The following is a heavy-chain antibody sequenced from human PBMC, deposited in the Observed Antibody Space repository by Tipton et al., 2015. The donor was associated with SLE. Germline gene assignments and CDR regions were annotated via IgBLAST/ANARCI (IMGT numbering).Heavy chain of an antibody. J-gene: IGHJ3*02. CDR1: GFTFDDYT. V-gene: IGHV3-9*01. D-gene: IGHD7-27*01. CDR3: TRGTWGNPVDI. Sequence: SLRLSCAASGFTFDDYTMHWVRQVPGKGLEWVSAVTWNSADIDYTYSVKGRFTISRDNAKNSLYLQMNSLRAEDTALYYCTRGTWGNPVDIWGQGTKVTVAS. CDR2: VTWNSADI.